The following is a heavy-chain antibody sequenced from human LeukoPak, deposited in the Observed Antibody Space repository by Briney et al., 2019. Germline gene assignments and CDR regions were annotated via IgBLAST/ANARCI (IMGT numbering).Heavy chain of an antibody. V-gene: IGHV3-30*03. J-gene: IGHJ3*01. CDR2: ISYDGSNK. D-gene: IGHD2-15*01. Sequence: GGSLRLSCAASGFTFSSYGMHWVRQAPSKGLEWVAVISYDGSNKYYADSVKGRFTISRDNSKNTLYLQMNSLRAEDTAVYYCTTDNLLSGGSGDDIFDVWGQGTVVTVSS. CDR3: TTDNLLSGGSGDDIFDV. CDR1: GFTFSSYG.